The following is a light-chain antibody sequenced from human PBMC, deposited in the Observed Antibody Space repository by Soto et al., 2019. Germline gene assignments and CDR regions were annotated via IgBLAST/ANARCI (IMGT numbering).Light chain of an antibody. V-gene: IGLV3-21*02. CDR3: QLWDTISDRYV. J-gene: IGLJ1*01. Sequence: SYELTQPPSVSVAPGQTARITCGGGRVGTESVHWYQQKPGQAPVLVVYDDSNRPSGIPERFSGSNSASTATLTITRVAAGDEADYYCQLWDTISDRYVFGTGTKVTVL. CDR1: RVGTES. CDR2: DDS.